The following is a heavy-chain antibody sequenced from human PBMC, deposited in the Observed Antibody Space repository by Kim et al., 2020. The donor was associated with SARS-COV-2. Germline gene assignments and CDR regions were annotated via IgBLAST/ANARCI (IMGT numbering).Heavy chain of an antibody. Sequence: GGSLRLSCVVSGFTFNNHAMSWVRQAPGKGLEWVSAISGSGFSTQYADSVKGRFTISRDNSKNPLDLQMKSLRADDTALYCCAKDGVVAGSQPYYFDYWGQGTLVNGSS. CDR2: ISGSGFST. V-gene: IGHV3-23*01. CDR1: GFTFNNHA. D-gene: IGHD6-19*01. CDR3: AKDGVVAGSQPYYFDY. J-gene: IGHJ4*02.